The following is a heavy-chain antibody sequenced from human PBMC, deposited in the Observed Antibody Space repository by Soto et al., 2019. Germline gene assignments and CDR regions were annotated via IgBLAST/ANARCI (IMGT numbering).Heavy chain of an antibody. D-gene: IGHD3-16*02. V-gene: IGHV1-69*01. Sequence: QVQLVQSGAEVKKPGSSVKVSCKASGDTDTNYVISWVRQAPGQGLEWMGGIFPKFGTTYSAQKLQDRLTITADESTATVYMQLSSLRRDDTAVYYCEAEMTCGKLSVVWGQGTTVTVSS. CDR2: IFPKFGTT. CDR3: EAEMTCGKLSVV. J-gene: IGHJ6*02. CDR1: GDTDTNYV.